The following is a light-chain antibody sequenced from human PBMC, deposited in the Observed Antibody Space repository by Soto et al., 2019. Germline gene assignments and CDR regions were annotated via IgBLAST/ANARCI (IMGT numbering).Light chain of an antibody. Sequence: DIQMTQSPSTLSASVGDRVTITCRASQSISTWLAWYQQKPGKAPKLLIYDASSLESGVPSRFGGAGSGTEFTLTISSLQPDDFATYYCQHYNSYSEAFGQGTKVVIK. J-gene: IGKJ1*01. CDR3: QHYNSYSEA. CDR2: DAS. CDR1: QSISTW. V-gene: IGKV1-5*01.